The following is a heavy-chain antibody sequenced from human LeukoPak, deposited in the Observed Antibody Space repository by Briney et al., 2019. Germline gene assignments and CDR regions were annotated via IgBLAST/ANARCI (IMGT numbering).Heavy chain of an antibody. CDR1: GFTVSSNY. Sequence: PGGSLRLSCAASGFTVSSNYMSWVRQAPGKGLEWVSGISWNSGSIGYADSVKGRFTISRDNAKNSLYLQMNSLRAEDMALYYCAKDDEGAFDYWGQGTLVTVSS. J-gene: IGHJ4*02. CDR2: ISWNSGSI. V-gene: IGHV3-9*03. CDR3: AKDDEGAFDY. D-gene: IGHD1-26*01.